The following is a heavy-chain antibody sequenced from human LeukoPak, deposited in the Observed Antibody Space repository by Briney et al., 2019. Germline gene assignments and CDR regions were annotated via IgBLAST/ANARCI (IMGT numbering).Heavy chain of an antibody. J-gene: IGHJ4*02. CDR2: ISSSGSTI. D-gene: IGHD3-9*01. CDR3: AGEYYDILIGYRPFDY. V-gene: IGHV3-11*01. CDR1: GFTFSDYY. Sequence: GGSLRLSCAAFGFTFSDYYMSWIRQAPGKGLEWVSYISSSGSTIYYADSVKGRFTISRDNAKNSLYLQMNSLRAEDTAVYYCAGEYYDILIGYRPFDYWGQGTLVTVSS.